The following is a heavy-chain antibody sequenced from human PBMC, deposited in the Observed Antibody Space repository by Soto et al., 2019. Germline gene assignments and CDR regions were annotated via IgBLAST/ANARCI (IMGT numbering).Heavy chain of an antibody. D-gene: IGHD2-2*01. CDR1: GGSISDYY. CDR2: IYYSGST. Sequence: SETLSLTCTVSGGSISDYYWSWLRQPPGKGLEWIGYIYYSGSTSYNPSLKSRVTISVDTSKNQFSLKLSSVTAADTAVYYCARGLFCSRTNCYLLPLDPWGQGTLVTVSS. V-gene: IGHV4-59*01. CDR3: ARGLFCSRTNCYLLPLDP. J-gene: IGHJ5*02.